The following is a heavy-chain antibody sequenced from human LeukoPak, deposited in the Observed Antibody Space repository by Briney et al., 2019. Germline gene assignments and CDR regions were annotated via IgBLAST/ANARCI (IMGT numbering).Heavy chain of an antibody. D-gene: IGHD4-17*01. J-gene: IGHJ4*02. CDR3: ARPPCKRCHFDY. CDR1: GYTFTGYY. V-gene: IGHV1-46*01. CDR2: INPSGGST. Sequence: GASVKVSCKASGYTFTGYYMHWVRQAPGQGLEWMGIINPSGGSTSYAQKFQGRVTMTRDTSTSTVYMELSSLRSEDTAVYYCARPPCKRCHFDYWGQGTLVTVSS.